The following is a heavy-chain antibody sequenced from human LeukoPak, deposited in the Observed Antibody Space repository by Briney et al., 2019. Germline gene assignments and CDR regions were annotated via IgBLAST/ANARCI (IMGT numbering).Heavy chain of an antibody. J-gene: IGHJ4*02. V-gene: IGHV4-39*01. Sequence: PSETLSLTCTVSGGSISSSSYYWGWIRQPPGTGLEWIGSIYYSGSTYYSPSLKSRVTISVDTSKNQFSLKLSSVTAADTAVYYCARRLVGATPFDYWGQGTLVTVSS. CDR2: IYYSGST. CDR1: GGSISSSSYY. D-gene: IGHD1-26*01. CDR3: ARRLVGATPFDY.